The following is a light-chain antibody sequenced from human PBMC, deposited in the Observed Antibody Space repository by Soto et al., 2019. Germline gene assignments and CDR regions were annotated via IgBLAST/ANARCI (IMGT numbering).Light chain of an antibody. CDR3: QQYNNWPLT. V-gene: IGKV3D-15*01. CDR2: DAS. Sequence: EIVMTQSPATLSVSPGERATLSCRASQSVSSKLAWYQQKPDQAPRLLIYDASTRATGIPASFSGSGSGTEFTLTITSLQSEEFAVYYCQQYNNWPLTFGGGTKVEIK. J-gene: IGKJ4*01. CDR1: QSVSSK.